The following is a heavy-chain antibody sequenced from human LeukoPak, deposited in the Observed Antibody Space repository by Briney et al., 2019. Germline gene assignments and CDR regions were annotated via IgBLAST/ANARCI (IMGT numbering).Heavy chain of an antibody. J-gene: IGHJ4*02. D-gene: IGHD3-10*01. V-gene: IGHV3-7*01. Sequence: GGSLRLSCAASGFTFRSYWMHWDRQPPGKGLQWVANIKEDGTEKYYVDSVKGRFTISRDNAKNSVYLQMNSLRVEDTAVYYCARRPFGADYWGQGTLVTVPS. CDR1: GFTFRSYW. CDR2: IKEDGTEK. CDR3: ARRPFGADY.